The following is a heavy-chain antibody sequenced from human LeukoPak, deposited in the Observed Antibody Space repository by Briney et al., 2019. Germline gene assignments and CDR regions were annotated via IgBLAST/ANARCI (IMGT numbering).Heavy chain of an antibody. D-gene: IGHD7-27*01. CDR3: ARCGDASAWFDP. CDR2: ISANSGNT. V-gene: IGHV1-18*01. CDR1: GYTFTSNG. J-gene: IGHJ5*02. Sequence: RASVKVSCKASGYTFTSNGISWVRQAPGQGLEWVGWISANSGNTNYAQKVQGRVTMTTDTSTRTAYMELRSLRSDDTAVYYCARCGDASAWFDPWGQGTLVTVSS.